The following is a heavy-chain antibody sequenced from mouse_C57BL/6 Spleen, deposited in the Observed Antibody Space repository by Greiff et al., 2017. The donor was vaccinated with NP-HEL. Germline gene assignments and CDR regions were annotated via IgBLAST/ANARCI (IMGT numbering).Heavy chain of an antibody. D-gene: IGHD1-1*01. J-gene: IGHJ4*01. V-gene: IGHV1-55*01. Sequence: QVQLQQSGAELVKPGASVKMSCKASGYTFTSYWITWVKQRPGQGLEWIGDIYPGSGSTNYNEKLKSNATLTVDTSSSTAYMQLSSLTSEDSAVYYCARCDYGDAMDYWGQGTSVTVSS. CDR1: GYTFTSYW. CDR3: ARCDYGDAMDY. CDR2: IYPGSGST.